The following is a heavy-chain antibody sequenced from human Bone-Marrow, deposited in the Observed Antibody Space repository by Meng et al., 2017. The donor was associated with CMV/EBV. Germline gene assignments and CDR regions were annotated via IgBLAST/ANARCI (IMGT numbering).Heavy chain of an antibody. Sequence: GGSLRLSCAASGFTFSSYGMHWVHQAPGKGLEWVAVIWYDGSNKYYADSVKGRFTISRDNSKNTLYLQMNSLRAEDTAVYYCARKPLRLGELSPFDYWGQGTLVTVSS. D-gene: IGHD3-16*02. CDR1: GFTFSSYG. CDR2: IWYDGSNK. CDR3: ARKPLRLGELSPFDY. J-gene: IGHJ4*02. V-gene: IGHV3-30*02.